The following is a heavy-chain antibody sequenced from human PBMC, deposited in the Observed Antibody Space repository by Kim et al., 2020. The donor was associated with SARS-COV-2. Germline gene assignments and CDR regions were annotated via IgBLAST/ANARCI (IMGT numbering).Heavy chain of an antibody. D-gene: IGHD3-22*01. CDR1: GFTFSSYG. V-gene: IGHV3-30*03. Sequence: GGSLRLSCAASGFTFSSYGMHWVRQAPGKGLEWVAVISNDGSNKYYADSVKGRFTISRDNSKNTLYLQMNSLRAEDTAVYYCATDSQYYYDSSGYYSFVGYTQSSTNAFDIWGQGTMVTVA. J-gene: IGHJ3*02. CDR3: ATDSQYYYDSSGYYSFVGYTQSSTNAFDI. CDR2: ISNDGSNK.